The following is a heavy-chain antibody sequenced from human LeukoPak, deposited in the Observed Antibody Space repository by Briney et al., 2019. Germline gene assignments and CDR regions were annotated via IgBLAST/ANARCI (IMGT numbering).Heavy chain of an antibody. CDR1: GYTFTSYA. D-gene: IGHD3-10*01. J-gene: IGHJ4*02. CDR2: INTNTGNP. Sequence: ASVKVSCKASGYTFTSYAMNWVRQAPGQGLEWMGWINTNTGNPTYAQGFTGRFVLSLDTSVSTAYLQISSLKAEDTAVYYCARTYYGSGSYHLDYWGQGTLVTVSS. V-gene: IGHV7-4-1*02. CDR3: ARTYYGSGSYHLDY.